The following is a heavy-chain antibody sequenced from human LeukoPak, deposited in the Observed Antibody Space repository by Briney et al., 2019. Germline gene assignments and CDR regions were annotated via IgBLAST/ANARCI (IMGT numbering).Heavy chain of an antibody. D-gene: IGHD3-10*01. CDR1: GYTFSGHY. Sequence: GASVKVSCKASGYTFSGHYMHWIRQAPGQGLEWMGWISGYNANTKYAQNLQGRVIMTIDTSTSTAYMELRNLRSDDTAVYYCGGARVWFGTLGYFDYWGQETLVTVSS. J-gene: IGHJ4*02. CDR2: ISGYNANT. V-gene: IGHV1-18*01. CDR3: GGARVWFGTLGYFDY.